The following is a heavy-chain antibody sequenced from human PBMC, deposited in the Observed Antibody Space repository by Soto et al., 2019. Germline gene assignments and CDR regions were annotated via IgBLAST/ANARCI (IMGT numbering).Heavy chain of an antibody. CDR1: GGTFSSYA. Sequence: GASVKVSCKASGGTFSSYAISWVRQAPGQGLEWMGGIIPIFGTANYAQKFQGRVTITADESTSAAYMELSSVTAADTAVYYCARSVDPWGQGTLVTVSS. CDR3: ARSVDP. J-gene: IGHJ5*02. CDR2: IIPIFGTA. V-gene: IGHV1-69*13.